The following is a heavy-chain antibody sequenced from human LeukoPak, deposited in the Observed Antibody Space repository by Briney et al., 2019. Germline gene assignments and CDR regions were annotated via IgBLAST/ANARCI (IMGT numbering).Heavy chain of an antibody. V-gene: IGHV4-4*07. CDR1: GGSISSYY. CDR3: ARQIASAGTAGFDF. J-gene: IGHJ4*02. CDR2: IYSTGST. D-gene: IGHD6-13*01. Sequence: SETLSLTCTVSGGSISSYYWSWIRQPAGKGLEWIGRIYSTGSTNYNPSLKSRVTMSVDTSKNQFSLRLKSVTAADTAVYYCARQIASAGTAGFDFWGQGALVTVSS.